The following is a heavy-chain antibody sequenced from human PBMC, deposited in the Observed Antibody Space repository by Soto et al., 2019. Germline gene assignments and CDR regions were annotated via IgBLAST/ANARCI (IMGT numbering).Heavy chain of an antibody. CDR3: ARSSFVVVVPAAPPNWFDP. D-gene: IGHD2-2*01. Sequence: QVQLVQSGAEVKKPGASVKVSCKASGYTFTSYGISWVRQAPGQGLEWMGWISAYNGNTNYAQKLQGRVTMTTDTSTSTAYMELRSLRSDDTAVYYCARSSFVVVVPAAPPNWFDPWGLGTLVTVSS. CDR1: GYTFTSYG. CDR2: ISAYNGNT. V-gene: IGHV1-18*04. J-gene: IGHJ5*02.